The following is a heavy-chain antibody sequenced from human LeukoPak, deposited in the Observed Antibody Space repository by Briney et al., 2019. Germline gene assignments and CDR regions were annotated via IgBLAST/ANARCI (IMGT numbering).Heavy chain of an antibody. D-gene: IGHD2-15*01. CDR3: AKRARVDYFDY. CDR1: GFTFSSFA. V-gene: IGHV3-23*01. Sequence: QPGGSLRLSCAASGFTFSSFAMHWVRQAPGKGLEWVSIISVSGGSTYYADSVKGRFTISRDNSKNTLYLQMNSLRAEDTAVYYCAKRARVDYFDYWGQGTLVTVSS. J-gene: IGHJ4*02. CDR2: ISVSGGST.